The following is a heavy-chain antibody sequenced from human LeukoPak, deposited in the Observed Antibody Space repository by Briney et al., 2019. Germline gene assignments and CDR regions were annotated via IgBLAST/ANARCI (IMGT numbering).Heavy chain of an antibody. CDR2: IYYSGST. D-gene: IGHD2-2*01. J-gene: IGHJ5*02. Sequence: PSETLSLTCPVSGGSISSYYWSWIRQPPGKGLEWIGYIYYSGSTNSNPSLQSRVTISVDTSKNQFSLKLSSVTAADTAVYYCAREYCSSTSCPWGQGTLVTVSS. CDR1: GGSISSYY. V-gene: IGHV4-59*01. CDR3: AREYCSSTSCP.